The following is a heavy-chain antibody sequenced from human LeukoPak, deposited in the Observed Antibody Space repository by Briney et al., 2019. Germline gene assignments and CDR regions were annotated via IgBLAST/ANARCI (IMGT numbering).Heavy chain of an antibody. CDR2: ISAYNGNT. CDR3: AREGAYCGGDCYGLFDY. J-gene: IGHJ4*02. V-gene: IGHV1-18*01. D-gene: IGHD2-21*02. Sequence: ASVKVSCKASGYTFTSYGIRWVRQAAGQGVEWMGWISAYNGNTNYAQKLQGRVTMTTDTSTSTAYMELRSLRSDDTAVYYCAREGAYCGGDCYGLFDYWGQGTLVTVSS. CDR1: GYTFTSYG.